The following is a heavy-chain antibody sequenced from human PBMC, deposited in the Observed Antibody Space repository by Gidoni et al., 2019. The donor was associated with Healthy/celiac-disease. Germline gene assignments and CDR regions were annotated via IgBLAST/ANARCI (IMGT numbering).Heavy chain of an antibody. CDR3: TTDDPDVWLGAPNAFDI. D-gene: IGHD6-19*01. Sequence: FTISRDDSKNTLYLQMNSLKTEDTAVYYCTTDDPDVWLGAPNAFDIWGQGTMVTVSS. V-gene: IGHV3-15*01. J-gene: IGHJ3*02.